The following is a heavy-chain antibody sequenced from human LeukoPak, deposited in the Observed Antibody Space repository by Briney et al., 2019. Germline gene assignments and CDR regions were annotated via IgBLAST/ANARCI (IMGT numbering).Heavy chain of an antibody. CDR2: IYRSDHS. D-gene: IGHD2-2*01. Sequence: SETLSLTCAVSGGSISSSDWWSWVRQPPGRGLEWIGYIYRSDHSNYNPSLTSRVTMSLDKSKNQFSLKLSSVTAADTAVYYCARDPHCCSTNCPFDYWGQGTLVIVSS. V-gene: IGHV4-4*02. CDR1: GGSISSSDW. CDR3: ARDPHCCSTNCPFDY. J-gene: IGHJ4*02.